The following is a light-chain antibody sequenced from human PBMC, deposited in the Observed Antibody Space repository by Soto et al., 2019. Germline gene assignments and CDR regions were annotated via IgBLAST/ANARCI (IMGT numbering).Light chain of an antibody. Sequence: QSVLTQPASVSGSPGQAITISCAGTSSDVGVYDFVSWYQQHPGKAPKLLIYDVNDRPAGISNRFSGSKSGNTASLTISGLQAEDEADYYCSSYTTSTTRVFGGGTKVNVL. CDR2: DVN. CDR1: SSDVGVYDF. J-gene: IGLJ2*01. CDR3: SSYTTSTTRV. V-gene: IGLV2-14*03.